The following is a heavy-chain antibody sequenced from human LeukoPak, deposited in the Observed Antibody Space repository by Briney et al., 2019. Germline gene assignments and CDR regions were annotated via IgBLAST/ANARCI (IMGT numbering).Heavy chain of an antibody. Sequence: GGSLRLSCAASGFTFSSYAMSWVRQAPGKGLEWVSAISGSGGSTYYADSVKGRFTISRDNSKNTLYLQMNSLRAEDTAVYYCAKDPVRGVISNWFDPWGQGTLVTVSS. CDR1: GFTFSSYA. D-gene: IGHD3-10*01. J-gene: IGHJ5*02. CDR2: ISGSGGST. V-gene: IGHV3-23*01. CDR3: AKDPVRGVISNWFDP.